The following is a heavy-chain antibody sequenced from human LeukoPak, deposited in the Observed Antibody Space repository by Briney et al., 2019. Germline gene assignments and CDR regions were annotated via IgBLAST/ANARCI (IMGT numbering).Heavy chain of an antibody. CDR2: INPDGGNT. J-gene: IGHJ1*01. V-gene: IGHV1-46*01. CDR3: ARDRLDKIPELKH. D-gene: IGHD1-1*01. Sequence: ASVKVSCKASGYTFTNSYIHWVRQAPGQVLEWMGLINPDGGNTNYAQNFQGRVTLTSDMSARTVYMELSSLTSDDTAVYYCARDRLDKIPELKHWGQGTLVTVSS. CDR1: GYTFTNSY.